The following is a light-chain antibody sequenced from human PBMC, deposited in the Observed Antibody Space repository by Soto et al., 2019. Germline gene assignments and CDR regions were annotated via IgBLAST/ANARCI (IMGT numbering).Light chain of an antibody. V-gene: IGLV2-23*01. Sequence: QSALTQPASVSGSPGQSITISCTGTSSDVGSYNLVSWYQQYPGKAPKFMIYEGSKRPSGVSNRFSGSKSGNTASLTISGLQAEDEADHYCCSYAGSSIYVFGTGTKVTVL. CDR3: CSYAGSSIYV. CDR2: EGS. J-gene: IGLJ1*01. CDR1: SSDVGSYNL.